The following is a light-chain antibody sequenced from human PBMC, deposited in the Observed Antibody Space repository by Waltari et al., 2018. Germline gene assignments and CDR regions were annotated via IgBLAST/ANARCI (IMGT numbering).Light chain of an antibody. J-gene: IGKJ1*01. CDR1: QSLVASDGNTY. Sequence: DVVMAQSPPSLPVTPGQPASTSCRSCQSLVASDGNTYFNWFQQRPGQSPRRLFYRVSKRDSGVPDRFSGSGSGTDFTLRITRVEAEDVGVYYCMQGSHWPWTFGQGTKVEIK. CDR3: MQGSHWPWT. CDR2: RVS. V-gene: IGKV2-30*01.